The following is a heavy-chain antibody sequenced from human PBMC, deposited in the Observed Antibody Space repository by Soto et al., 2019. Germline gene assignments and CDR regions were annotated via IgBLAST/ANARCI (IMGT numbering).Heavy chain of an antibody. CDR3: AKEGYYDSGELDY. D-gene: IGHD3-10*01. V-gene: IGHV1-3*01. J-gene: IGHJ4*02. Sequence: QVQLVQSGAEVKKPGASVRVSCKASGYTFTKFGIHWVRQAPGQRPEWMGWISPANGDTRNSQDLQDRVTITTDTSANKAYMDLSSLRFEDTAVFYCAKEGYYDSGELDYWGQGTLVSVSS. CDR2: ISPANGDT. CDR1: GYTFTKFG.